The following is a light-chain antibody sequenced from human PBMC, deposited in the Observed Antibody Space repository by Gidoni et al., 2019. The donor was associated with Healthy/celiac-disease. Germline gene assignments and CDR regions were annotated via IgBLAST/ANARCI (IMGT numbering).Light chain of an antibody. J-gene: IGKJ1*01. CDR3: QQYNSYTWT. CDR1: QSIRSW. Sequence: DIQMTHSPSTLSASLADRVTITCRASQSIRSWLAWYQQKPGTATKLLIYKASSLASGVPSRFSGSGCGTEFTLTISSLQPDDFATYYCQQYNSYTWTFGQGTQVEIK. V-gene: IGKV1-5*03. CDR2: KAS.